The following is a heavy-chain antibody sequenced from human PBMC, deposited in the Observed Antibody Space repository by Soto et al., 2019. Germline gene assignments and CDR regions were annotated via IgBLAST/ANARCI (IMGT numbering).Heavy chain of an antibody. CDR1: GFSFSSYS. V-gene: IGHV3-48*02. Sequence: GGSLRLSCAASGFSFSSYSMNWVRQAPGKGLEWVSYISSSSSTIYYADSVKGRFTISRDNAKNSLYLQMNSLRDEDTAVYYCARPRVDSSTCPYGMDVWGQGTTVTVSS. CDR3: ARPRVDSSTCPYGMDV. J-gene: IGHJ6*02. D-gene: IGHD6-13*01. CDR2: ISSSSSTI.